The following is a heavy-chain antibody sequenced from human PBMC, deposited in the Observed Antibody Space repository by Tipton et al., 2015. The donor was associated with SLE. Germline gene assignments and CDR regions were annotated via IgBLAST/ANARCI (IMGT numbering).Heavy chain of an antibody. J-gene: IGHJ4*02. CDR3: ARGGGDSSSCQDFDH. CDR2: IYDNADT. D-gene: IGHD6-13*01. Sequence: TLSLTCRVSGDSINSKTYCWGWIRQPPGKGLEWIVSIYDNADTYYNPSLRSRVTLSIDTSKNQFSLKVTSVTASDTAVYYCARGGGDSSSCQDFDHWGQGNSVTVSS. V-gene: IGHV4-39*07. CDR1: GDSINSKTYC.